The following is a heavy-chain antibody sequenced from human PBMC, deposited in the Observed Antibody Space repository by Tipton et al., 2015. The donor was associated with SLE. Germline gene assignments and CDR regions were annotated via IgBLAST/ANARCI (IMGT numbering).Heavy chain of an antibody. CDR1: EFTFSNYA. Sequence: SLRLSCAASEFTFSNYAMTWVRQAPGKGLQWVSAISASGSDTYYADSVKGRFTISRDNSKNTLYLQMNSLRAEDTAVYYCAKDPRDYYYGMDVWGQGTTVTVSS. CDR3: AKDPRDYYYGMDV. J-gene: IGHJ6*02. CDR2: ISASGSDT. V-gene: IGHV3-23*01.